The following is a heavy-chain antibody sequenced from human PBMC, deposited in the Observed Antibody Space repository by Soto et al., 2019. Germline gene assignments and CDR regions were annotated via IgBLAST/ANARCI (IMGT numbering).Heavy chain of an antibody. V-gene: IGHV2-5*02. D-gene: IGHD3-16*01. CDR2: IYWDDDK. CDR3: AHRHRLGGGPRFDP. J-gene: IGHJ5*02. Sequence: QITLKESGPTLVKPTQTLTLTCTFSGFSLSTSGVGVGWIRQPPGKALEWLALIYWDDDKRYTPSLKNRLTITKNTPNNQVVLTMTNMDPVDTGTYYCAHRHRLGGGPRFDPWGQGTLVTASS. CDR1: GFSLSTSGVG.